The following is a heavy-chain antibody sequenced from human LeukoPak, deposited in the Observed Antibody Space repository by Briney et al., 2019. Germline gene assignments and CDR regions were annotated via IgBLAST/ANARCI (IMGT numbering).Heavy chain of an antibody. J-gene: IGHJ6*02. D-gene: IGHD3-9*01. V-gene: IGHV1-46*01. Sequence: ASVKVSCKASGYTSTSYGISWVRQAPGQGLEWMGIINPSGGSTSYAQKFQGRVTMTRDTSTSTVYMELSSLRSEDTAVYYCARGQGQPVLRYFDWLSATDAYGMDVWGQGTTVTVSS. CDR2: INPSGGST. CDR1: GYTSTSYG. CDR3: ARGQGQPVLRYFDWLSATDAYGMDV.